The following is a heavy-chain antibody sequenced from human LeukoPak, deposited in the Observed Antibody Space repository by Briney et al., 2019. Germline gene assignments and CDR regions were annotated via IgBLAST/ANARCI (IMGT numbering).Heavy chain of an antibody. Sequence: PGGPLRLSCAASGFPFSSYSMNWVRQAPGKGLEWVSSISSSSSYIYYADSVKGRFTISRDNAKNSLYLQMNSRRAEDTAVYYCARGTAPYCGGDCYFDLWGRGTLVTVSS. CDR2: ISSSSSYI. J-gene: IGHJ2*01. V-gene: IGHV3-21*01. CDR3: ARGTAPYCGGDCYFDL. D-gene: IGHD2-21*01. CDR1: GFPFSSYS.